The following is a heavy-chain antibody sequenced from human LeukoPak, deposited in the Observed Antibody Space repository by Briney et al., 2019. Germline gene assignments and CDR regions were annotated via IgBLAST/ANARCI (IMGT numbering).Heavy chain of an antibody. Sequence: SETLSLTCAVYGGSFSGYYWSWIRQPPGKGLEWIGEINHSGSSNYNPSLKSRVTISVDMSKNQFSLKLSSVTAADTAVYYCARASSGWYWSWGQGTLVTVSS. J-gene: IGHJ4*02. D-gene: IGHD6-19*01. CDR1: GGSFSGYY. V-gene: IGHV4-34*01. CDR2: INHSGSS. CDR3: ARASSGWYWS.